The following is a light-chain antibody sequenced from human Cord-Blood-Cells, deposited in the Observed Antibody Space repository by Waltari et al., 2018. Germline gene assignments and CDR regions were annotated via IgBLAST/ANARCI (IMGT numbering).Light chain of an antibody. CDR2: EGS. J-gene: IGLJ3*02. Sequence: QSALTPPASVSGSPGPSITIPCTGTSSDVGSYNLVSCYQQHPGKAPKLMIYEGSKRPSGVSNRFSGSKSGNTASLTISGLQAEDEADYYCCSYAGSSTWVFGGGTKLTVL. CDR3: CSYAGSSTWV. V-gene: IGLV2-23*01. CDR1: SSDVGSYNL.